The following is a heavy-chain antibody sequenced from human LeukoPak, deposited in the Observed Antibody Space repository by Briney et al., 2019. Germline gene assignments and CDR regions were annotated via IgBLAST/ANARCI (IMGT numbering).Heavy chain of an antibody. CDR2: IYYSGST. J-gene: IGHJ3*02. D-gene: IGHD3-22*01. Sequence: SETLSLTCAVYGGSFSGYYWSWMRQPPGKGLEWIGYIYYSGSTNYNPSLKSRVTISVDTSKNQFSLKLSSVTAADTTVYYCARFGYQGTWDAFYIWGRGTIVTVS. CDR3: ARFGYQGTWDAFYI. CDR1: GGSFSGYY. V-gene: IGHV4-59*01.